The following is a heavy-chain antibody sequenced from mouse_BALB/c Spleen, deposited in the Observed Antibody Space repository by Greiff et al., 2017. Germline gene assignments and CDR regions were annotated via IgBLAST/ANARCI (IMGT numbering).Heavy chain of an antibody. CDR3: AREVRSRDY. Sequence: VQLQQSGAELAKPGASVKMSCKASGYTFTSYWMHWVKQRPGQGLEWIGYINPSTGYTEYNQKFKDKATLTADKSSSTAYMQLSSLTSEDSAVYYCAREVRSRDYWGQGTTLTVSS. CDR2: INPSTGYT. D-gene: IGHD2-14*01. CDR1: GYTFTSYW. J-gene: IGHJ2*01. V-gene: IGHV1-7*01.